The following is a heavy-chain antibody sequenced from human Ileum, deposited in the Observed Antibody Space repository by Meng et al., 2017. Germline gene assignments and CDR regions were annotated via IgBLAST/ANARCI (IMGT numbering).Heavy chain of an antibody. V-gene: IGHV1-2*02. CDR2: INLNSGGT. J-gene: IGHJ4*02. D-gene: IGHD2-15*01. CDR3: ARADCSGGSCYFGPIDY. Sequence: ASVKVSCKASGYTFTGYYMHWVRQAPGQGLEWMGWINLNSGGTNYAQKFQGRVTMTRDTSISTAYMELSRLRSDDTALYYCARADCSGGSCYFGPIDYWGQGTLVTVSS. CDR1: GYTFTGYY.